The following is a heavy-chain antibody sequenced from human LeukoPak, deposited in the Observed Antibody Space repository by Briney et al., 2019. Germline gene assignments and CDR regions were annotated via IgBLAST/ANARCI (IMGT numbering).Heavy chain of an antibody. V-gene: IGHV3-11*04. J-gene: IGHJ5*02. CDR3: AREDYGDYVGWFDP. D-gene: IGHD4-17*01. CDR2: ISSSGSTI. CDR1: GFTFSDYY. Sequence: GGSLRLSCAASGFTFSDYYMSWIRQAPGKGLEWVSYISSSGSTIYYADSVKGQFTISRDNAKNSLYLQMNSLRADDTAVYYCAREDYGDYVGWFDPWGQGTLVTVSS.